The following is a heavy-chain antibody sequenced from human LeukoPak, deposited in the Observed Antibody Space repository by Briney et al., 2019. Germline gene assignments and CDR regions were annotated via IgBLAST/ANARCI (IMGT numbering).Heavy chain of an antibody. CDR2: FAGSDTTK. D-gene: IGHD3-22*01. CDR3: TTLGYHLDS. Sequence: GGSLRLSCAASGFDFGAYEMNWVRQAPGKGLEWVAYFAGSDTTKYYADSVRGRFTISRDNAKKSLYLQMNSLRAEDTALYYCTTLGYHLDSWGQGTLVTVSS. V-gene: IGHV3-48*03. J-gene: IGHJ4*02. CDR1: GFDFGAYE.